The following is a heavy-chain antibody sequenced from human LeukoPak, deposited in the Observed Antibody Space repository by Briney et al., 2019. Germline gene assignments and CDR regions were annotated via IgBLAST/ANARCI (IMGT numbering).Heavy chain of an antibody. CDR3: ARLFPDYYYGMDV. J-gene: IGHJ6*02. Sequence: KVGESLKISCKGSGYSFTSYWIGWVRQMPGKGLEWMGIIYPGDSDTRYSPSFQGQVTISADKSISTAYLQWSSLKASDTAMYYCARLFPDYYYGMDVWGQGTTVIVSS. V-gene: IGHV5-51*01. CDR2: IYPGDSDT. CDR1: GYSFTSYW.